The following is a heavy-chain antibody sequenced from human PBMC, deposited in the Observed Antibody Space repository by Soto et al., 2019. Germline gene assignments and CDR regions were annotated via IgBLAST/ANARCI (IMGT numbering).Heavy chain of an antibody. CDR3: ARDTWGGFDY. CDR1: GGSISSYY. CDR2: IYHSGST. J-gene: IGHJ4*02. Sequence: PSETLSLTCTVSGGSISSYYWSWVRQPPGKGLEWIGDIYHSGSTNYNPSLKSRVTISVDKSKNQFSLRLSSVTAADTAVYYCARDTWGGFDYWGQGTLVTVSS. D-gene: IGHD1-26*01. V-gene: IGHV4-59*12.